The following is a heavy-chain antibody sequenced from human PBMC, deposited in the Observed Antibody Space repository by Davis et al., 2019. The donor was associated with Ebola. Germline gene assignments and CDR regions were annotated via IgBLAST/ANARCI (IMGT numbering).Heavy chain of an antibody. Sequence: SVKVSCKASGGTFSSYAISWVRQAPGQGLEWMGEIIPIFGTANYAQKFQGRVTITADESTSTAYMELSSLTSDDTAIYYCTIGGITGGFDFWGQGTLVTVSS. V-gene: IGHV1-69*13. D-gene: IGHD2-8*02. CDR2: IIPIFGTA. J-gene: IGHJ4*02. CDR3: TIGGITGGFDF. CDR1: GGTFSSYA.